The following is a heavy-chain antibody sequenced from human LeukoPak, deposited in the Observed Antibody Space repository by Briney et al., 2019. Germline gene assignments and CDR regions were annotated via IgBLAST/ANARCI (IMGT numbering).Heavy chain of an antibody. V-gene: IGHV4-34*01. Sequence: PSETLSLTCAVYGGSFSGYYWSWIRQPPGKGLEWIGEINHSGSTNYNPSLKSRVTISVDTSKNQFSLKLSSVTAADTAVYYCAREAWYYDILTGYSALAFDIWGQGTMVTVSS. J-gene: IGHJ3*02. CDR1: GGSFSGYY. CDR3: AREAWYYDILTGYSALAFDI. CDR2: INHSGST. D-gene: IGHD3-9*01.